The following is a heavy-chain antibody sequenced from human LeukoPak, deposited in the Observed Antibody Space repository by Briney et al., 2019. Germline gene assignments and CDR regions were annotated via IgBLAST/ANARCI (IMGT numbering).Heavy chain of an antibody. CDR2: ISSSSSYI. D-gene: IGHD3-10*01. Sequence: GGSLRLSCAASGFTFSSYSMNWVRQAPGKGLEWVSSISSSSSYIYYADSVKGRFTISRDNAKNSLYLQMNSLRAEDTAVYYCAREGTLLWFGDPGYYYYMDVWGKGTTVTVSS. CDR1: GFTFSSYS. V-gene: IGHV3-21*01. CDR3: AREGTLLWFGDPGYYYYMDV. J-gene: IGHJ6*03.